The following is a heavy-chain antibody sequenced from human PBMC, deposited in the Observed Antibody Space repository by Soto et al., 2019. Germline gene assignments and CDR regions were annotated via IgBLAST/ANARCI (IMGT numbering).Heavy chain of an antibody. CDR2: ICADNVDT. CDR3: ARDWKGAEGFDP. Sequence: QVQLVQSGAEVKKPGASVKVSCKASGYTFSTYGFSWVRQAPGQGLERMGWICADNVDTNYAQNFQGRVTMTTDTSTTTSYMELRSLTSDDPAVYFCARDWKGAEGFDPWGQGTLVTVSS. CDR1: GYTFSTYG. D-gene: IGHD1-1*01. V-gene: IGHV1-18*01. J-gene: IGHJ5*02.